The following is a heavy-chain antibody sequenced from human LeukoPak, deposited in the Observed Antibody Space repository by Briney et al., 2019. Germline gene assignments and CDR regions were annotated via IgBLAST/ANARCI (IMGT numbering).Heavy chain of an antibody. CDR1: GFTFSSYS. CDR3: ARYASGSYFRGIDY. CDR2: ISSSSSYI. V-gene: IGHV3-21*04. D-gene: IGHD1-26*01. Sequence: GGSLRLSCAASGFTFSSYSMNWVRQAPGKGLEWVSFISSSSSYIYYADSMKGRFTISRDNAKNSLYLQMNSLRAADTAVYYCARYASGSYFRGIDYWGQGTLVTVSS. J-gene: IGHJ4*02.